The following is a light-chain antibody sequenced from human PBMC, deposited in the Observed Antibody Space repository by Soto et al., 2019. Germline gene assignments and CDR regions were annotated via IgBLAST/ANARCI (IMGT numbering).Light chain of an antibody. CDR1: QSISSW. CDR3: QQYENLPT. Sequence: DIQMTQSPSTLSSFLGDRVTITCRASQSISSWLAWYQQKPGRAPKLLIYDASNLEAGVPSRFRGSGSGTDFTFTISRLQPEDIATYYCQQYENLPTFGQGTRLEIK. V-gene: IGKV1-33*01. CDR2: DAS. J-gene: IGKJ5*01.